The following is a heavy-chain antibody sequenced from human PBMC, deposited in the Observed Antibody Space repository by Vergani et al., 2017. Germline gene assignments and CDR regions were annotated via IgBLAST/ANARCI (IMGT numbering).Heavy chain of an antibody. CDR2: IDWDDAK. D-gene: IGHD3-22*01. CDR3: AQSFYYDRSGYSDSAFDI. CDR1: GFSLTTHGMR. Sequence: QVTLTESSPALVKPTQTRSLTCSFSGFSLTTHGMRVTWIRQPPGKALEWLAHIDWDDAKFYSTSLRTRLTISKDTSKNQVVLTMTNMDPMDTATYYCAQSFYYDRSGYSDSAFDIWGQGTMVTVSS. J-gene: IGHJ3*02. V-gene: IGHV2-70*04.